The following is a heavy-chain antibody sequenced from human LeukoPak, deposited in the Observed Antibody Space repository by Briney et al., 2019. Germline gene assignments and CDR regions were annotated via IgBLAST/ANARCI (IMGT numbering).Heavy chain of an antibody. J-gene: IGHJ3*02. V-gene: IGHV4-59*01. D-gene: IGHD6-19*01. CDR2: IYYSRST. CDR1: GGFISSYY. CDR3: ARDRQWLGDDAFDI. Sequence: PSETLSLTCTVSGGFISSYYWSWLRRPPGRGLEWIGYIYYSRSTNYNPSLKSRVTISVDTSKNQFSLKLSSVTAADTAVYYCARDRQWLGDDAFDIWGQGTMVTVSS.